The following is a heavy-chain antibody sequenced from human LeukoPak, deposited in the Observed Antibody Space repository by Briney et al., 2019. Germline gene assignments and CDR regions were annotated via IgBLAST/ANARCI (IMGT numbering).Heavy chain of an antibody. CDR2: IDGAGSTT. D-gene: IGHD3-22*01. CDR1: GFTFSNHW. CDR3: ARGPGSSGGAYVGDN. J-gene: IGHJ4*01. Sequence: PGGSLRLSCAASGFTFSNHWMHWVRQVPGKGLVWVSRIDGAGSTTNYADSVKGRFSISRDNAKSTLYLQMYGLRAEDTGVYSCARGPGSSGGAYVGDNWGRGTLVTVSS. V-gene: IGHV3-74*01.